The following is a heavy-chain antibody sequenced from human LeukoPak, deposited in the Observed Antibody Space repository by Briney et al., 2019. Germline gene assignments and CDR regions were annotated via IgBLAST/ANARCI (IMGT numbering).Heavy chain of an antibody. CDR1: GGSISSSSYY. CDR3: ARGNRVGYCSGGSCYKLNWFDP. J-gene: IGHJ5*02. D-gene: IGHD2-15*01. CDR2: INHSGST. Sequence: SETLSLTCTVSGGSISSSSYYWGWIRQPPGKGLEWIGEINHSGSTNYNPSLKSRVTISVDTSKNQFSLKLSSVTAADTAVYYCARGNRVGYCSGGSCYKLNWFDPWGQGTLVTVSS. V-gene: IGHV4-39*07.